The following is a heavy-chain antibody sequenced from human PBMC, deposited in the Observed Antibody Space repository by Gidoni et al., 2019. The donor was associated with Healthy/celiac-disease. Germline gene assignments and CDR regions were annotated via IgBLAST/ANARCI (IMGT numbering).Heavy chain of an antibody. Sequence: QVQLVESGGGVVQPGRSLRLSCAASGFTFSSYGMHWVRQAPGKGLEWVAVIGYDGSNKYYADSVKGRFTISRDNSKNTLYLQMNSLRAEDTAVYYCARELYCSSTSCLDYWGQGTLVTVSS. V-gene: IGHV3-33*01. CDR3: ARELYCSSTSCLDY. CDR1: GFTFSSYG. D-gene: IGHD2-2*01. CDR2: IGYDGSNK. J-gene: IGHJ4*02.